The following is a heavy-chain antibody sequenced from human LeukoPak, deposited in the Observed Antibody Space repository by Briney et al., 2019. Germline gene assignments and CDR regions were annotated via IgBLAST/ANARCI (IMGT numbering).Heavy chain of an antibody. CDR1: GFTFSSYS. D-gene: IGHD2-15*01. Sequence: GGSLRLSCAASGFTFSSYSMNWVRQAPGKGLEWVSSISSSSSYIYYADSVKGRFTISRDNAKNSLYLQMNSLRAEDTAVYYCARDHSSLLPEPMDVWGKGTTVTVSS. V-gene: IGHV3-21*01. J-gene: IGHJ6*03. CDR2: ISSSSSYI. CDR3: ARDHSSLLPEPMDV.